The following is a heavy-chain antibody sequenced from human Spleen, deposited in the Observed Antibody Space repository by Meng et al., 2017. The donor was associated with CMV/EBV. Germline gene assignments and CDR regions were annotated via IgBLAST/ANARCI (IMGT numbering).Heavy chain of an antibody. CDR2: ISYDGSNK. D-gene: IGHD3-10*02. Sequence: GGSLRLSCAASGFTVSSNYMSWVRQAPGKGLEWVAVISYDGSNKYYADSVKGRFTISRDNSKNTLYLQMNSLTAEDTALYFCAREVTMLDTVDIWGQGTMVTVSS. V-gene: IGHV3-30*03. CDR3: AREVTMLDTVDI. CDR1: GFTVSSNY. J-gene: IGHJ3*02.